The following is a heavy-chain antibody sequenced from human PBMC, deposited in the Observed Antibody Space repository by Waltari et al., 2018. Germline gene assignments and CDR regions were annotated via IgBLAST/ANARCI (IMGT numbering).Heavy chain of an antibody. CDR2: INHSGGS. D-gene: IGHD3-10*01. Sequence: QVQLQQWGAGLLKPSETLSLTCAVYGGSVSGYYRIWIRQSPGKGLEWIGEINHSGGSNYNPSLKSRVTISGDTSKNQLSLKLSSVTAADTAVYYCVRGRGVGRGVFAYWGQGTLVAVSS. V-gene: IGHV4-34*01. CDR1: GGSVSGYY. J-gene: IGHJ4*02. CDR3: VRGRGVGRGVFAY.